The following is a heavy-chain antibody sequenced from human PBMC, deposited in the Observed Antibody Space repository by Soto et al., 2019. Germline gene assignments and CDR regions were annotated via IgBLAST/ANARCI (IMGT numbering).Heavy chain of an antibody. CDR1: VFTFSSYG. J-gene: IGHJ4*02. CDR3: ARGYLDLQQLANYFDY. CDR2: IWYDGSNK. Sequence: GGSLRLSCAAPVFTFSSYGMHWFPQAPGKGLGWVAVIWYDGSNKYYADSVKGRFTISRDNSKNTLYLQMNSLRAEDTAVYYCARGYLDLQQLANYFDYWGQGTLVTVSS. V-gene: IGHV3-33*01. D-gene: IGHD6-13*01.